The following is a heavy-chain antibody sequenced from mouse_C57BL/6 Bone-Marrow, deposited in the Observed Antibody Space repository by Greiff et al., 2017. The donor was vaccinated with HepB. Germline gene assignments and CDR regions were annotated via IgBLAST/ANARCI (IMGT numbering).Heavy chain of an antibody. D-gene: IGHD1-1*01. CDR2: ISDGGSYT. CDR1: GFTFSSYA. Sequence: EVMLVESGGGLVKPGGSLKLSCAASGFTFSSYAMSWVRQTPEKRLEWVATISDGGSYTYYPDNVKGRFTISRDNAKNNLYLQMSQLKSEDTAMYYCARDGTTVVHYYAMDYWGQGTSVTVSS. CDR3: ARDGTTVVHYYAMDY. V-gene: IGHV5-4*01. J-gene: IGHJ4*01.